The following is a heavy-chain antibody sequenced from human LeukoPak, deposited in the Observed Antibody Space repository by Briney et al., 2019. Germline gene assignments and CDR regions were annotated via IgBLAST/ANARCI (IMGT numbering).Heavy chain of an antibody. V-gene: IGHV3-21*01. Sequence: GGSLRLSCAASGFTFSSYSMNWVRQAPGKGLEWVLSISSSSSYIYYADSVKGRFTISRDNAKNSLSLRMNSLRAEDTAVYYCARERSGSYVGSGDYWGQGTLVTVSS. J-gene: IGHJ4*02. D-gene: IGHD1-26*01. CDR2: ISSSSSYI. CDR3: ARERSGSYVGSGDY. CDR1: GFTFSSYS.